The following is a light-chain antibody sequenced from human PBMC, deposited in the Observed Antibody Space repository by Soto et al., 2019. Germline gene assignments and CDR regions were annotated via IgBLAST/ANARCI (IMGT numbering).Light chain of an antibody. Sequence: EIVMTQSPATLSVSPGERATLSCRASQSVSSNLAWYQQKPGQAPRLLIYGASIRATGIPDRFSGSGSETDFTLTISRLEPEDFALYYCQQYGSSAPITFGQGT. J-gene: IGKJ5*01. CDR2: GAS. V-gene: IGKV3-20*01. CDR1: QSVSSN. CDR3: QQYGSSAPIT.